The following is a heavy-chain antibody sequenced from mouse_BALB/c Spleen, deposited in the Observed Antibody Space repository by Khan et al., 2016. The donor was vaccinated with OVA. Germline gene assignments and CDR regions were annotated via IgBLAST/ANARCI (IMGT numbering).Heavy chain of an antibody. CDR1: GYTFTNYW. CDR3: GRRGAARATWDYFDY. V-gene: IGHV1-63*02. J-gene: IGHJ2*01. CDR2: IYPGGGYT. D-gene: IGHD3-1*01. Sequence: QVQLQQSGAELVRPGTSVKMSCKAAGYTFTNYWIGWVKQRPGHGLEWIGDIYPGGGYTNYNEKFKGKATLTADTSSSTAYMQLSSLTSADSAILYCGRRGAARATWDYFDYWGQGTTLTVSS.